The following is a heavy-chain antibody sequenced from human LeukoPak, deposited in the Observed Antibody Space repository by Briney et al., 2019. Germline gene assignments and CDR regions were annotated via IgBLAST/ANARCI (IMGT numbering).Heavy chain of an antibody. CDR2: INTDGSST. CDR1: GFTFSHAW. V-gene: IGHV3-74*01. D-gene: IGHD3-3*01. J-gene: IGHJ3*02. CDR3: ARDVGPPAAYYDFWSGYYGDAFDI. Sequence: QPGGSLRLSCAGYGFTFSHAWMNWVRQAPGKGLVWVSRINTDGSSTSYADSVKGRFTISRDNAKNTLYLQMNSLRAEDTAVYYCARDVGPPAAYYDFWSGYYGDAFDIWGQGTVVTVSS.